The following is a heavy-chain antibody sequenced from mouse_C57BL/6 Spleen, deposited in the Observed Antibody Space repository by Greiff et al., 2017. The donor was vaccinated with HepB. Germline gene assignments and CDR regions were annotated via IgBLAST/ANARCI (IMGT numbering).Heavy chain of an antibody. Sequence: QVQLQQSGAELVKPGASVKMSCKASGYTFTSYWITWVKQRPGQGLEWIGDIYPGSGSTNYNEKFKSKATRTVDTSSSTAYMQLSSLTSEDSAVYYCARDYGNYERSAMDYWGQGTSVTVSS. D-gene: IGHD2-1*01. J-gene: IGHJ4*01. CDR3: ARDYGNYERSAMDY. V-gene: IGHV1-55*01. CDR2: IYPGSGST. CDR1: GYTFTSYW.